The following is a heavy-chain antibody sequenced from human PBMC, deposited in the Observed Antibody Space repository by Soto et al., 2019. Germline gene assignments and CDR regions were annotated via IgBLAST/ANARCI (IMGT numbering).Heavy chain of an antibody. CDR2: IFSNDEK. CDR3: ARSDYGSGSFPYYYYGMDV. J-gene: IGHJ6*02. V-gene: IGHV2-26*01. D-gene: IGHD3-10*01. Sequence: QVTLKESGPVLVKPTGTLTLTCTVSGFSLSNARMSVSWIGQPPGKALEWLAHIFSNDEKSYGTSLKSRLTISKDTSNSQVALTMTTMDPVDTATYYCARSDYGSGSFPYYYYGMDVWGQGTTVTVSS. CDR1: GFSLSNARMS.